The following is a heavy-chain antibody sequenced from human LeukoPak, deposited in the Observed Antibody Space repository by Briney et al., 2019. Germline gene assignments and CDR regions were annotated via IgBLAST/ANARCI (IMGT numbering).Heavy chain of an antibody. J-gene: IGHJ4*02. V-gene: IGHV4-59*02. Sequence: GSLRLSCAASGFTVSSNYMSWVRQAPGKGLEWIGCKFHTGRSNYNPSLKSRVTMSVDTSKKQFSLKLSSVTAADTAVYYCARSRGIVVVPAAILVDYWGQGTLVTVSS. D-gene: IGHD2-2*01. CDR1: GFTVSSNY. CDR3: ARSRGIVVVPAAILVDY. CDR2: KFHTGRS.